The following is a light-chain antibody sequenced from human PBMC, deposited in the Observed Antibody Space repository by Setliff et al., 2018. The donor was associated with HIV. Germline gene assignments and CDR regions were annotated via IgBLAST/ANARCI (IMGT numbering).Light chain of an antibody. CDR2: DVS. CDR1: SSDVGGYNY. J-gene: IGLJ1*01. CDR3: SSYTSSSTFYV. V-gene: IGLV2-14*01. Sequence: SVLTQPASVSGSPGQSITISCTGTSSDVGGYNYVSWYQQHPGKAPKLMIYDVSKRPSGVSNRFSGSKSGNTASLTISGLQAEDEADYYCSSYTSSSTFYVFGTGTKVTVL.